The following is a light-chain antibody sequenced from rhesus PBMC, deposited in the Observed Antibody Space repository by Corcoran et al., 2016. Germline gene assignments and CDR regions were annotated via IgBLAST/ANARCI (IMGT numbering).Light chain of an antibody. J-gene: IGKJ3*01. CDR2: YAN. Sequence: DIQMTQSPSSLSASVGDRVTITCRASQGISSYLNWYQQKPGKAPKLLIYYANHLESGVPSRFSGSGSRTEFTLTFSSLQPEDFATYYCQQYNSLPFTFGPGTKLGIK. CDR3: QQYNSLPFT. CDR1: QGISSY. V-gene: IGKV1-32*01.